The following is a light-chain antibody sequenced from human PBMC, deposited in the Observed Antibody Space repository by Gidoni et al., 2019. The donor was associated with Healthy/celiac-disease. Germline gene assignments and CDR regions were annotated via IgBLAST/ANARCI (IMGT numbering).Light chain of an antibody. CDR3: QQYSSLTWT. CDR2: APS. CDR1: QNLNSNS. J-gene: IGKJ1*01. V-gene: IGKV3-20*01. Sequence: EIVLTQSPGTLSLSPGERATLSCRASQNLNSNSLAWYQQKPGQAPRLLIDAPSSRATGISDRFSGSGSGTDFTLTISRLEPGASAVYYCQQYSSLTWTFGQGTKVEVK.